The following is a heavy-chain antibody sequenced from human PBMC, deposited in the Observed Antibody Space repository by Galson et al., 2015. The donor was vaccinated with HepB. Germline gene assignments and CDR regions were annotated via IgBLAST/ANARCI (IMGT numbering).Heavy chain of an antibody. V-gene: IGHV3-64D*06. CDR2: ISSNGGST. J-gene: IGHJ4*02. Sequence: SLRLSCAASGFTFSSYAMHWVRQAPGKGLEYVSAISSNGGSTYYADSVKGRFTISRDNSKNTLYLQMSSLRAEDTAVYYCVKTGCSGGSCYTDWGQGTLVTVSS. D-gene: IGHD2-15*01. CDR3: VKTGCSGGSCYTD. CDR1: GFTFSSYA.